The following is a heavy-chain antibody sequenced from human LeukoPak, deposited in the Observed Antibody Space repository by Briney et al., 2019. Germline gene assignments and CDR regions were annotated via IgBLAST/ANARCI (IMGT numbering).Heavy chain of an antibody. CDR1: GFTFSSYA. V-gene: IGHV3-30*04. Sequence: GGSLRLSCAASGFTFSSYAMHWVRQAPGKGLEWVAVISYDGSNKYYADSVKGRFTISRDNSKNTLYLQMNSLRAEDTAVYYCARGGSSGWRDYYYYMDVWGKGTTVTVSS. D-gene: IGHD6-19*01. CDR3: ARGGSSGWRDYYYYMDV. CDR2: ISYDGSNK. J-gene: IGHJ6*03.